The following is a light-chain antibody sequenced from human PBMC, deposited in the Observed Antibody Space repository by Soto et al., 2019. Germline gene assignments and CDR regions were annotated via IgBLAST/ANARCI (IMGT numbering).Light chain of an antibody. J-gene: IGKJ1*01. CDR2: KAS. CDR1: QTISSW. Sequence: DIQMTQSPSTLSGSVGDRVTITCRASQTISSWLAWYQQKPGKAPKLLIYKASTLKIGVPSRFSGSGSGTDFTLTISSMQPDDFATYYCQHYNSYSEAFGQGTKVDLK. V-gene: IGKV1-5*03. CDR3: QHYNSYSEA.